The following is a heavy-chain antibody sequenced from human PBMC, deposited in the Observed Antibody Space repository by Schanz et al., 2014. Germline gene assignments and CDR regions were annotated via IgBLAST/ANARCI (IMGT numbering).Heavy chain of an antibody. CDR3: ARYGFRKFGVVYGLAV. J-gene: IGHJ6*02. CDR2: MSGSGSTA. CDR1: GFTFFGSFA. Sequence: EVQLLESGGGLVQPGGSLRLSCVASGFTFFGSFAMSWVRQAPGKGLEWVSGMSGSGSTADYADSVKGRFTISRDNSKDTLYLQMSGLTPEDTAVYYCARYGFRKFGVVYGLAVWGQGTTXTVS. D-gene: IGHD3-3*01. V-gene: IGHV3-23*01.